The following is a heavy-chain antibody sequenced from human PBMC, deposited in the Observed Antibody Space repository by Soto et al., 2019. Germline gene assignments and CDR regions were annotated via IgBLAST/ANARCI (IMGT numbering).Heavy chain of an antibody. CDR1: GFTFSSYG. D-gene: IGHD3-3*01. V-gene: IGHV3-33*01. J-gene: IGHJ6*02. CDR3: ARGFSPASNYDFWSGYSRTPYYYGMDV. Sequence: GGSLRLSCAASGFTFSSYGMHWVRQAPGKGLEWVAVIWYDGSNKYYADSVKGRFTISRDNSKNTLYLQMNSLRAEDTAVYYCARGFSPASNYDFWSGYSRTPYYYGMDVWGQGTTVTVSS. CDR2: IWYDGSNK.